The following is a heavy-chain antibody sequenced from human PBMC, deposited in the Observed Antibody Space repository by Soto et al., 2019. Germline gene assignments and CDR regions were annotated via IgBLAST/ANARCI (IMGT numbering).Heavy chain of an antibody. V-gene: IGHV4-34*01. CDR1: GGSFSGYY. Sequence: PSGTLSLTCAVYGGSFSGYYWSWIRQPPGKGLEWIGEINHSGSTNYNPSLKSRVTISVDTSKNQFSLELSSVTAADTAVYYCAREVRAYGMDVWGQGTTVTVSS. CDR2: INHSGST. CDR3: AREVRAYGMDV. J-gene: IGHJ6*02. D-gene: IGHD3-22*01.